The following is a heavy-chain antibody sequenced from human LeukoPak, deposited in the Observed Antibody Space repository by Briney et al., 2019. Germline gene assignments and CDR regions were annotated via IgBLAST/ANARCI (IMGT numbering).Heavy chain of an antibody. CDR1: GGSISSGSYD. Sequence: PSETLSLTCTVSGGSISSGSYDWYWIRQPAGKGLEWIGHIYTSGTSNYNPSLRSRVTISVDTSKNQFYLKLTSVTAADTAVYYCTKGRGIWGQGTLVTVSS. J-gene: IGHJ4*02. CDR2: IYTSGTS. V-gene: IGHV4-61*09. CDR3: TKGRGI. D-gene: IGHD3-10*01.